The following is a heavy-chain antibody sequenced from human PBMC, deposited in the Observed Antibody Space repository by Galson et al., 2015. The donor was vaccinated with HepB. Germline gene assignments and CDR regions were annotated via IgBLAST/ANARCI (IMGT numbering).Heavy chain of an antibody. V-gene: IGHV1-46*01. D-gene: IGHD2-2*01. J-gene: IGHJ6*02. CDR3: ARSPIKYCSSTGCYRRDYYYGMDV. Sequence: SCKASGYTFTSYYMHWVRQAPGQGLEWMGIINPSGGSTSYAQKFQGRVTMTRDTSTSTVYMELSSLRSEDAAVYYCARSPIKYCSSTGCYRRDYYYGMDVWGQGTTVTVSS. CDR2: INPSGGST. CDR1: GYTFTSYY.